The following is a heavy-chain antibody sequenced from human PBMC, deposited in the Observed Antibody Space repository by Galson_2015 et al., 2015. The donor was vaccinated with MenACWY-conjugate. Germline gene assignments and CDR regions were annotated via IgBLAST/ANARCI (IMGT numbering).Heavy chain of an antibody. CDR2: ITPDGSEK. CDR3: AKDITADGLFYDY. D-gene: IGHD6-13*01. J-gene: IGHJ4*02. Sequence: SLRLSCAASGFTFKSYWMSWVRQAPGKGLEWVATITPDGSEKTYVDSVKGRFSISRDNAKNSLPLQMDSLRAEDTAVYYCAKDITADGLFYDYWGQGTLVTVSS. CDR1: GFTFKSYW. V-gene: IGHV3-7*03.